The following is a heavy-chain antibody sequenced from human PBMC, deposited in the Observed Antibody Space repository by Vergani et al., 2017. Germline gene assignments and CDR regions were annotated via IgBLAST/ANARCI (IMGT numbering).Heavy chain of an antibody. CDR1: GGSFNTYY. Sequence: QVQLEESGPGLVKPSETLSLTCTVSGGSFNTYYWSWIRQSPGKGLEWIGYIYSTGSTNYNPSLNSRVTMSVDTSIRTAYMELSRLRSDDTAVYYCARGRMVADYWGQGTLVTVSS. D-gene: IGHD3-10*01. CDR3: ARGRMVADY. V-gene: IGHV4-59*13. J-gene: IGHJ4*02. CDR2: IYSTGST.